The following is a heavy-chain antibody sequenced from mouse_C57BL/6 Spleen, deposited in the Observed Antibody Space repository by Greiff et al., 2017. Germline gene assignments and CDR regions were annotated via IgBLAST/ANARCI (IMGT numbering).Heavy chain of an antibody. CDR1: GYTFTDYN. Sequence: VQLQQSGPELVKPGASVKIPCKASGYTFTDYNMDWVKQSHGKSLEWIGDINPNNGGTIYNQQFKGKATLPVDKSYSTAYMELRSLTSEDSAVYSGSRCDDGYYNFDFWGQGTTLTVAS. J-gene: IGHJ2*01. CDR2: INPNNGGT. V-gene: IGHV1-18*01. CDR3: SRCDDGYYNFDF. D-gene: IGHD2-3*01.